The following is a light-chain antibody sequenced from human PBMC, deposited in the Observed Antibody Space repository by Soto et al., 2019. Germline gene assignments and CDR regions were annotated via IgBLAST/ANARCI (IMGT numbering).Light chain of an antibody. V-gene: IGKV3-15*01. Sequence: ELVLTQSPATLSVSPGEGATLSCRASQSISNNLVWYQQKPGQAPRLLIYGASTRASGIPARFSGSGSGTEFTLTISSLQSEDFAVYYCQLYGSLITFGGGTKVDIK. J-gene: IGKJ4*01. CDR2: GAS. CDR1: QSISNN. CDR3: QLYGSLIT.